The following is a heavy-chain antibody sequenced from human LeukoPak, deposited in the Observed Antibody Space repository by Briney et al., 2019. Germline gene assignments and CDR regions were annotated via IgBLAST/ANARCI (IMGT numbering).Heavy chain of an antibody. V-gene: IGHV4-59*08. D-gene: IGHD3-10*01. CDR2: IYRSGST. CDR3: ARHSHYYGSGSFYRDYFDY. CDR1: GGSISAYY. J-gene: IGHJ4*02. Sequence: SEILSLTCTVSGGSISAYYWSWIRQPPGKGLEWIGYIYRSGSTNTNPSLKSRVTISVDASENQLSLKLSSVTAADTAVYYCARHSHYYGSGSFYRDYFDYWGQGTLVTVSS.